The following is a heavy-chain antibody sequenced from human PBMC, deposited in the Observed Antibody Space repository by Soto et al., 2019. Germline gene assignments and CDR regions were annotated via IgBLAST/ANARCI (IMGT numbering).Heavy chain of an antibody. J-gene: IGHJ6*02. CDR3: ARVGYYSDISGSGMDV. D-gene: IGHD3-22*01. CDR2: TSSRSRWKN. V-gene: IGHV6-1*01. CDR1: GDSVSSNSAT. Sequence: SPTLSLTCAISGDSVSSNSATWNWIRQSPSRGLEWLGRTSSRSRWKNDYAVSMKGRITINPDTSKNQFSLQLNSVTPDDTAVYYCARVGYYSDISGSGMDVWGQGTTVTVSS.